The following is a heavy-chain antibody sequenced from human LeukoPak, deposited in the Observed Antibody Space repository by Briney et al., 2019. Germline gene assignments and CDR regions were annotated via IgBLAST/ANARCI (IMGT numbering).Heavy chain of an antibody. J-gene: IGHJ5*01. D-gene: IGHD6-25*01. CDR2: MNPKTANT. V-gene: IGHV1-8*01. CDR1: GYIFDRYD. Sequence: ASVRVSCKASGYIFDRYDINWVRQATGEGLEWMGWMNPKTANTGYAQKFQGRVNMTSDTPMTTAYMDLSSLKSDDTAVYYCVRARYSSAWFDSWGHGSLVIVSS. CDR3: VRARYSSAWFDS.